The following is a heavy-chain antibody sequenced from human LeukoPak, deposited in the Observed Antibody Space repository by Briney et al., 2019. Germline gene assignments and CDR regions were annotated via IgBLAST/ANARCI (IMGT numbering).Heavy chain of an antibody. CDR3: ARGGYYDSAGYYYVHS. V-gene: IGHV4-59*01. CDR2: ISYSGTT. CDR1: AGSISGYY. Sequence: PSETLSLTCNVSAGSISGYYWSWIRQPPGKGLEWIGYISYSGTTTYNPSLKSRVTMSVDTSKTQFSLNVSSVTAADTAVYYCARGGYYDSAGYYYVHSWGQGTLVTVSS. J-gene: IGHJ4*02. D-gene: IGHD3-22*01.